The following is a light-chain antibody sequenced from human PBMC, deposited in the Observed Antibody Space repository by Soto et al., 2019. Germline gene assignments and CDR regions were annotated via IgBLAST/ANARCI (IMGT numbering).Light chain of an antibody. CDR3: TSYTTSGTVV. CDR1: SSDVGRYNI. CDR2: EGS. J-gene: IGLJ3*02. V-gene: IGLV2-14*02. Sequence: QSALTQPASVSGSPGQSITISCTGSSSDVGRYNIVSWYQQHPGKAPKLMIYEGSQRPSGVSDRFSGSKSGNTASLTISGLQAEDEADYYCTSYTTSGTVVFGGGTKLTVL.